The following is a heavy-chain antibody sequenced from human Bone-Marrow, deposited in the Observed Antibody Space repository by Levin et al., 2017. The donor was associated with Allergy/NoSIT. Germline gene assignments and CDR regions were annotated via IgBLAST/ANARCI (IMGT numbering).Heavy chain of an antibody. Sequence: ASVKVSCKASGGAFRTYTINWVRQAPGQGLEWMGMIIPMFGTINHSQKFQGRVAISADESTSTAYMELSSLRSDDTAVYYCAREYGGHVFDPWGQRTLVTVSS. CDR3: AREYGGHVFDP. CDR1: GGAFRTYT. CDR2: IIPMFGTI. J-gene: IGHJ5*02. V-gene: IGHV1-69*13. D-gene: IGHD3-10*01.